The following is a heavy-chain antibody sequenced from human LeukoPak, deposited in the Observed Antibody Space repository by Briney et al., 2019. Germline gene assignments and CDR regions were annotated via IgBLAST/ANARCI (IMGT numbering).Heavy chain of an antibody. J-gene: IGHJ4*02. V-gene: IGHV5-51*01. Sequence: GESLKISCKASGYSFKHYWIGWVRQMPRKGLEWMGIIYPGDSDTRYSPSFQGQVTISVDKSISTAYLQWSSLKASDSAMYYCARPNGWVDYWGQGARVTVPS. CDR3: ARPNGWVDY. CDR1: GYSFKHYW. D-gene: IGHD6-19*01. CDR2: IYPGDSDT.